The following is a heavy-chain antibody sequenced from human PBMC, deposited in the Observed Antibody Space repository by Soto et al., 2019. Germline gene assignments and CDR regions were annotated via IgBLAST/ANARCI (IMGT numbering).Heavy chain of an antibody. CDR2: IYYSGST. D-gene: IGHD3-10*01. CDR3: ARYGSGSYYPTTFDY. J-gene: IGHJ4*02. V-gene: IGHV4-31*03. Sequence: PSETLSLTCTVSGGSMSSSGYYWNWIRQLPGQGLEWIGYIYYSGSTYYNPSLKSRVTISVDTSQNQFSLKLSSVTAADTAVYFCARYGSGSYYPTTFDYWGQGALVTVSS. CDR1: GGSMSSSGYY.